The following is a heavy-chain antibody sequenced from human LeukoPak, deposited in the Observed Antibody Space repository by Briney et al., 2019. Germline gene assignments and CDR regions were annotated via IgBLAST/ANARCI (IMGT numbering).Heavy chain of an antibody. J-gene: IGHJ4*02. CDR3: ASGGNMVGAKGFDY. CDR1: GFTFSSYA. CDR2: ISGSGGST. Sequence: GGSLRLSCAASGFTFSSYAMSWVRQAPGKGLEWVSAISGSGGSTYYADSVKGRFTISRDNSKNTLYLQMNSLSAEDTAVYYCASGGNMVGAKGFDYWGQGTLVTVSS. D-gene: IGHD1-26*01. V-gene: IGHV3-23*01.